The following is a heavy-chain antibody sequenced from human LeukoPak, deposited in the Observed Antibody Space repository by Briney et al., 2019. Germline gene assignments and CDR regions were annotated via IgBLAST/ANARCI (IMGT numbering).Heavy chain of an antibody. D-gene: IGHD2-2*01. CDR2: ISGSGGST. CDR1: GFTFSRFA. Sequence: SGGSLRLSCAASGFTFSRFAMSWVRQTPGKGLEWVSAISGSGGSTYHADSVKGRFTISRDNSKSTLYLQMNSLRVEDTALYYCAKLTGIVVVPAAGFDYWGQGTLVTVSS. J-gene: IGHJ4*02. V-gene: IGHV3-23*01. CDR3: AKLTGIVVVPAAGFDY.